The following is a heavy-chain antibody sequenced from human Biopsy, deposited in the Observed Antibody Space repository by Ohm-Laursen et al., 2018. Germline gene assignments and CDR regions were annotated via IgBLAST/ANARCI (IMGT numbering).Heavy chain of an antibody. V-gene: IGHV2-70*11. CDR2: VDWDDYK. CDR1: GFSLSARGMC. J-gene: IGHJ6*02. Sequence: TQTLTLTCSFSGFSLSARGMCVSWIRQAPGKALEWLARVDWDDYKDYSASLQTKLSISKDTSNDQMVLTVNNVGPADTATYYCARTPILIVSAGLVYRHRRHLQGMDVWGQGIAVTVS. CDR3: ARTPILIVSAGLVYRHRRHLQGMDV. D-gene: IGHD6-13*01.